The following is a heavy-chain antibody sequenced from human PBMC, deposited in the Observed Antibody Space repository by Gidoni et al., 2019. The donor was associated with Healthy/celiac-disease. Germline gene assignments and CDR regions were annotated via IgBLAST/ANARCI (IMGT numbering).Heavy chain of an antibody. CDR2: SAYNGNT. J-gene: IGHJ6*02. D-gene: IGHD6-13*01. Sequence: SAYNGNTNYAQKLQGRVTMTTDTSTSTAYMELRSLRSDDTAVYYCARDSWGPGGNYYGMDVWGQGTTVTVSS. CDR3: ARDSWGPGGNYYGMDV. V-gene: IGHV1-18*01.